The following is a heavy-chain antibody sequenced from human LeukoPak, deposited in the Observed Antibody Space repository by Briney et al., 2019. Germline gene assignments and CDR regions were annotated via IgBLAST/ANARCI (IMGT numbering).Heavy chain of an antibody. CDR1: GYTFTSYD. Sequence: ASVKVSCKASGYTFTSYDINWVRQATGQGLEWMGWMNPNSGNTGYAQKFQGRVTMTRDTSTSTVYMELSSLRSEDTAVYYCAREGGGYSYGHYFDYWGQGTLVTVSS. D-gene: IGHD5-18*01. V-gene: IGHV1-8*01. J-gene: IGHJ4*02. CDR3: AREGGGYSYGHYFDY. CDR2: MNPNSGNT.